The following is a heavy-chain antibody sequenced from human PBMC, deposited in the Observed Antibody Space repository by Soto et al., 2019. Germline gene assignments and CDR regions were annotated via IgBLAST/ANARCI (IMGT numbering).Heavy chain of an antibody. CDR1: GGSISCGGYY. Sequence: SENLSLTGTVSGGSISCGGYYCSWIRQHPGKGLEWIGYIYYSGSTYYNPSLKSRVTISVDTSKNQFSLKLSSVTAADTAVYYCARAGTRNNWFDPWGQGTLVTVS. D-gene: IGHD2-8*01. J-gene: IGHJ5*02. CDR3: ARAGTRNNWFDP. CDR2: IYYSGST. V-gene: IGHV4-31*03.